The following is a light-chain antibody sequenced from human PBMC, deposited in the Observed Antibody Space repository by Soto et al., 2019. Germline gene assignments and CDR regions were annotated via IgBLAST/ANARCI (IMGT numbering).Light chain of an antibody. V-gene: IGKV3-11*01. CDR1: QNAHTS. CDR2: DAF. J-gene: IGKJ5*01. CDR3: QQHNQWPIT. Sequence: ENVLTQFPVTLSLSPGERATLSCRASQNAHTSLAWYRQKPGQAPRLLIYDAFKRAAGIPARFSGSGSGTDFTLTISRLEPEDFAVYYCQQHNQWPITFGQGTRLEI.